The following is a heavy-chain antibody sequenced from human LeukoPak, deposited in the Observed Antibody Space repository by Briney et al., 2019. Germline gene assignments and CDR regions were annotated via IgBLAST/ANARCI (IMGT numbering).Heavy chain of an antibody. CDR3: TGGSYSRYFDY. Sequence: SQTLSLTCTVSGGSISSGDYYWSWIRQPPGTGLEWIGYIYYSGSTYYNPSLKSRVTISVDTSKNQFSLKLSSVTAADTAVYYCTGGSYSRYFDYWGQGTLVTVSS. D-gene: IGHD1-26*01. CDR2: IYYSGST. V-gene: IGHV4-30-4*08. J-gene: IGHJ4*02. CDR1: GGSISSGDYY.